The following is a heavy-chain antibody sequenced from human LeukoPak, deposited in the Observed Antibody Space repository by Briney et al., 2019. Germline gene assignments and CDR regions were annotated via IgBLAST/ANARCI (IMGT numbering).Heavy chain of an antibody. CDR2: IWYDGSNK. Sequence: GGSLRLSCAASGFTFSSYGMHWVRQAPGKGLEWVAVIWYDGSNKYYADSVKGRFTISRDNPKNTLYLQMNSLRAEDTAVYYCARDLVDTAIGTLDYWGQGTLVTVSS. J-gene: IGHJ4*02. D-gene: IGHD5-18*01. CDR1: GFTFSSYG. CDR3: ARDLVDTAIGTLDY. V-gene: IGHV3-33*01.